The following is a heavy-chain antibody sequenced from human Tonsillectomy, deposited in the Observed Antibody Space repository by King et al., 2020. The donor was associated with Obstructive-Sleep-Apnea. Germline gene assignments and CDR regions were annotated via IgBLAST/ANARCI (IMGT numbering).Heavy chain of an antibody. Sequence: QLVQSGGGLVKPGGSLRLSCAASGFTFSSYSINWVRQAPGKGLEWVSSISSSSSYIYYADSVKGLFTISRDNAKNSLHLQMNSLRAEDTAVYYCARVGDYEFYYYYGMDVWGQGTTVTVSS. J-gene: IGHJ6*02. CDR3: ARVGDYEFYYYYGMDV. V-gene: IGHV3-21*01. D-gene: IGHD4-17*01. CDR2: ISSSSSYI. CDR1: GFTFSSYS.